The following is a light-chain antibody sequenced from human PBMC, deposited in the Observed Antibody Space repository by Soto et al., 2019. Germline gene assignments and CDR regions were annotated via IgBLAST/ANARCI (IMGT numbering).Light chain of an antibody. CDR1: QSVNSR. V-gene: IGKV3-15*01. Sequence: EIVMTQAPATLSVSPGDRVTLSCRASQSVNSRLAWYQQNPGQAPRLLIYGASTRATDNPARFSGSGSGTEFTLTISSLQSADFGVYYCQQSNNWPLSFGGGTKVEIK. CDR3: QQSNNWPLS. CDR2: GAS. J-gene: IGKJ4*01.